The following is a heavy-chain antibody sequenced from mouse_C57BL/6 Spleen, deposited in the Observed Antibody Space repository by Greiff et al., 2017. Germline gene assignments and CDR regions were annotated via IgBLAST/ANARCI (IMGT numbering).Heavy chain of an antibody. CDR3: ARGYYGSSYGYFDV. CDR1: GYTFTSYG. J-gene: IGHJ1*03. V-gene: IGHV1-58*01. CDR2: IYIGNGYT. D-gene: IGHD1-1*01. Sequence: DVKLQESGAELVRPGSSVKMSCKTSGYTFTSYGINWVKQRPGQGLEWIGYIYIGNGYTEYNEKFKGKATLTSDTSSSTAYMQLSSLTSEDSAIYCCARGYYGSSYGYFDVWGTGTTVTVSS.